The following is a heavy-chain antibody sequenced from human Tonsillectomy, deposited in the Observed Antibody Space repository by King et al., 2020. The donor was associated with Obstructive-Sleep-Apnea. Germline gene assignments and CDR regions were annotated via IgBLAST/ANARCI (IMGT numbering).Heavy chain of an antibody. Sequence: VQLVESGGGLVQPGGSLKLSCAASGFTFSGSAMHWVRQASGKGLEWVGRIRSKANSYATAYAASVKGRFTISRDDSKTTAYLQMNSLKTEDTAVYYCTRVPEGNWFDPWGQGTLVTVSS. CDR3: TRVPEGNWFDP. CDR1: GFTFSGSA. J-gene: IGHJ5*02. CDR2: IRSKANSYAT. V-gene: IGHV3-73*02.